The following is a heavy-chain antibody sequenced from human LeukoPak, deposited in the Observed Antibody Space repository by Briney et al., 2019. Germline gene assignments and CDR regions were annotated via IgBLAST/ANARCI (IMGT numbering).Heavy chain of an antibody. D-gene: IGHD3-22*01. Sequence: GASVKASCKASGYTFTGYYMHWVRQAPGQGLEWMGWINPNSGGTNYAQKFQGRVTMTRDTSISTAYMELSRLRSDDTAVYYCARVVTMIVVPSRGAFDIWGQGTMVTVSS. CDR2: INPNSGGT. CDR3: ARVVTMIVVPSRGAFDI. V-gene: IGHV1-2*02. CDR1: GYTFTGYY. J-gene: IGHJ3*02.